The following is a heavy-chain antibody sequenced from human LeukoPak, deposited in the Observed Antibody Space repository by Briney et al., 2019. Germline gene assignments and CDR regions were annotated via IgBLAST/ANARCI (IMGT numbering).Heavy chain of an antibody. CDR2: IWVDGNNK. D-gene: IGHD6-25*01. CDR1: GFTFTAYG. V-gene: IGHV3-33*03. CDR3: AKAARLGPSHFDY. Sequence: GGSLRLSCATSGFTFTAYGLHWVRQAPGMGLEWVAVIWVDGNNKFYADSVKGRFTISRDNSRSTLYLHMNSLRDDDTAVYYCAKAARLGPSHFDYWGRGTLVAVSS. J-gene: IGHJ4*02.